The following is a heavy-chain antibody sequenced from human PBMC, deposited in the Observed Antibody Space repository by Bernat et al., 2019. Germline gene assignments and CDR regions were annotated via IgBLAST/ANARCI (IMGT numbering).Heavy chain of an antibody. Sequence: EVQLVESGGGLVQPGGSLRLSCAASGFTFSSYWMHWVRQAPGKGLVWVSRINSDGSSTSYADSVKGRFTISRDNAKNTLYLQMNSLRAEDTAVYYCARGAYTFGVATKDAFDIWGQGTMVTVSS. V-gene: IGHV3-74*01. J-gene: IGHJ3*02. CDR1: GFTFSSYW. D-gene: IGHD3-3*01. CDR2: INSDGSST. CDR3: ARGAYTFGVATKDAFDI.